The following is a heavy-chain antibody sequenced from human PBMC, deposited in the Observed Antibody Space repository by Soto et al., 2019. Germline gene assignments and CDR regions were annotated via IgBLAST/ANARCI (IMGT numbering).Heavy chain of an antibody. CDR3: ARTSKGVTAAGTKDWYFDL. V-gene: IGHV4-39*01. J-gene: IGHJ2*01. D-gene: IGHD6-13*01. CDR2: IYYSGST. CDR1: GGSISSSSYY. Sequence: QLQLQESGPGLVKPSETLSLTCTVSGGSISSSSYYWGWIRQPPGKGLEWIGSIYYSGSTYYNPSLKSRVTISVDTSKNQFSLKLSSVTAADTAVYYCARTSKGVTAAGTKDWYFDLWGRGTLVTVSS.